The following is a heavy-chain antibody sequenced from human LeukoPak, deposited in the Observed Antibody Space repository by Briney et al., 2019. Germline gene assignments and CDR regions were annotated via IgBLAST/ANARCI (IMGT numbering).Heavy chain of an antibody. CDR1: GGTFISNA. V-gene: IGHV1-69*13. J-gene: IGHJ6*03. CDR2: IIPIFGTA. Sequence: SVKVSCKASGGTFISNAISCVRQAPGQGLEWMGGIIPIFGTANYAQKFQGRVTITADESTSTAYMELSSLRSEDTAVYYCARRDCSGGSCYSDPYYYYYMDVWGKGTTVTVSS. D-gene: IGHD2-15*01. CDR3: ARRDCSGGSCYSDPYYYYYMDV.